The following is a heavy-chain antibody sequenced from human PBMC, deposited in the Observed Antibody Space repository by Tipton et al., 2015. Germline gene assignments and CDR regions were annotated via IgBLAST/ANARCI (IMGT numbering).Heavy chain of an antibody. V-gene: IGHV3-23*01. J-gene: IGHJ4*02. CDR1: GFAFTTYA. CDR3: AKLSVIFFFDY. CDR2: ISGSGNST. Sequence: SLRLSCEASGFAFTTYALAWVRQAPGKGLEWVSVISGSGNSTYYADSVKGRFTISRDNSKNTLYLHMNSLRAEDTAVYYCAKLSVIFFFDYWGQGTLVTVSS. D-gene: IGHD3-16*02.